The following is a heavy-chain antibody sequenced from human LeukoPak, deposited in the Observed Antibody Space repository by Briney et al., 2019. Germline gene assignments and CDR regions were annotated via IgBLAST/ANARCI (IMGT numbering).Heavy chain of an antibody. D-gene: IGHD3-9*01. Sequence: RGSLRLSCAASGFIFSSWWMIWFRRLPGKGLVSVSHINTDGSYIRYADSVKGRFTISRDNAKNTLYLQMNSLRPEDTGVYCCTTFGIDWSLSYWGQGAPVTVSS. CDR3: TTFGIDWSLSY. V-gene: IGHV3-74*01. J-gene: IGHJ4*02. CDR1: GFIFSSWW. CDR2: INTDGSYI.